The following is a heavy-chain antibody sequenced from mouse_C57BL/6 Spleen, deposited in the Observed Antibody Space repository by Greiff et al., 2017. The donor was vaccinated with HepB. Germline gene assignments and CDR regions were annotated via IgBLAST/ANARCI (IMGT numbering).Heavy chain of an antibody. V-gene: IGHV10-1*01. CDR1: GFSFNTYA. CDR2: ISSKSNNYTT. D-gene: IGHD1-1*01. CDR3: VRQYGSSHEGYFDV. J-gene: IGHJ1*03. Sequence: EVKVVESGGGLVQPKGSLKLSCAASGFSFNTYAMNWVRQAPGKGLEWVARISSKSNNYTTNYADSVKDRFTISRDDSESILYLKMNNLKTEDTAMYYCVRQYGSSHEGYFDVWGTGTTVTVSS.